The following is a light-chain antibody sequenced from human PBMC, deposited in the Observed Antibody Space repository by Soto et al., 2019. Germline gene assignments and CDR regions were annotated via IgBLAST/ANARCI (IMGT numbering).Light chain of an antibody. CDR3: QQYGDSPQT. Sequence: EIVMTQSPATLSVSPGERATLSCWASQSIGSSLSWYQQKPGQAPRLLFYGASNRATAIPDRFSGSGFGTDFTLTITRLEPEDFAVYYCQQYGDSPQTFGPGTKVDIK. CDR1: QSIGSS. J-gene: IGKJ1*01. V-gene: IGKV3-20*01. CDR2: GAS.